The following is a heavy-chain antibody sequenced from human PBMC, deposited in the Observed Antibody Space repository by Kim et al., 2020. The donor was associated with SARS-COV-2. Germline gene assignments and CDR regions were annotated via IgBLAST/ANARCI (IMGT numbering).Heavy chain of an antibody. J-gene: IGHJ5*02. CDR1: GFPFSTYT. V-gene: IGHV3-23*01. D-gene: IGHD4-17*01. CDR3: AKELRVTTATTGGDFFHS. CDR2: ISGSGRST. Sequence: GGSLRLSCVASGFPFSTYTINWVRQAPGKGLEWVSGISGSGRSTFYADSVKGRFTVSRDNSRNTLSLQMNRLRVEDTAVYYCAKELRVTTATTGGDFFHSWGQGTLVTVSS.